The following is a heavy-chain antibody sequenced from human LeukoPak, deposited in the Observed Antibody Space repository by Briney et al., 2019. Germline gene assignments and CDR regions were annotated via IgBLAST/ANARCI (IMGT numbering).Heavy chain of an antibody. Sequence: GGSLRLSCAASGFSFTNAWMSWVRQAPGKGLEWVGRIKSKTDGGTTDYAAPVKGRFTISRDDSKNMLYLQINSLKTEDTAVYYCTTSNFGFPFDYWGQGTLVTVSS. J-gene: IGHJ4*02. V-gene: IGHV3-15*01. CDR1: GFSFTNAW. CDR2: IKSKTDGGTT. D-gene: IGHD3-16*01. CDR3: TTSNFGFPFDY.